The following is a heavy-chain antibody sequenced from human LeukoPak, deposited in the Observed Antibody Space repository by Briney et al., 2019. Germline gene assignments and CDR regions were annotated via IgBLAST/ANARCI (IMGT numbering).Heavy chain of an antibody. D-gene: IGHD3-22*01. CDR1: GGSISSSSYY. V-gene: IGHV4-39*01. CDR2: IYYSGST. J-gene: IGHJ4*02. Sequence: SETLSLTCTVSGGSISSSSYYLGWIRQPPGKGLEWIGSIYYSGSTYYNPSLKSRVTISVDTSKNQFSLKLSSVTAADTAVYYCARHSYDSSGYYFGWIDYWGQGTLVTVSS. CDR3: ARHSYDSSGYYFGWIDY.